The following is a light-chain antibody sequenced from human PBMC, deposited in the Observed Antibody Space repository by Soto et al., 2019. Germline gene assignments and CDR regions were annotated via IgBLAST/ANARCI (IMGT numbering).Light chain of an antibody. V-gene: IGLV2-23*02. CDR2: EVS. CDR1: SSDVGSYNL. Sequence: QSVLTQPASVYGSPGQSITISCTGTSSDVGSYNLVSWYQQHPGKAPKLMIYEVSKRPSGVSNRFSGSKSGNTASLTISGLQAEDEADYYCCSYAGSSTPSYVFGTGTKVTVL. J-gene: IGLJ1*01. CDR3: CSYAGSSTPSYV.